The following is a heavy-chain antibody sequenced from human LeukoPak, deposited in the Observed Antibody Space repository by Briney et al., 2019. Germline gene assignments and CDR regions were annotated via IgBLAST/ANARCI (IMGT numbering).Heavy chain of an antibody. Sequence: PSETLSLTCTVSGGSISSGGYYWSWIRQHPGKGLEWIGYIYYSGSTYYNPSLKSRVTISVDTSKNQFSLKLSSVTAADTAVYYCARKRYRRGCFDYWGQGTLVTVSS. J-gene: IGHJ4*02. CDR1: GGSISSGGYY. CDR3: ARKRYRRGCFDY. CDR2: IYYSGST. D-gene: IGHD1-1*01. V-gene: IGHV4-31*03.